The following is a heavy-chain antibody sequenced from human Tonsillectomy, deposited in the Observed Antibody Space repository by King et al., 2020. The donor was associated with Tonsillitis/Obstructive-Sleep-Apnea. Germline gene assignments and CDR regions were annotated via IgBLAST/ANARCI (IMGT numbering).Heavy chain of an antibody. D-gene: IGHD3-22*01. CDR3: AREGQNYYDSSGYYVNAFDI. CDR1: GGTFSSYA. J-gene: IGHJ3*02. V-gene: IGHV1-69*10. CDR2: IIPMVGIV. Sequence: QLVQSGAEVKKPGSSVKVSCKASGGTFSSYAISWVRQAPGQGLEWMGGIIPMVGIVSYAQKFQGRVTITADKSTSTAYMELSSLRSEDTAVYYCAREGQNYYDSSGYYVNAFDIWGQGTMVTVSS.